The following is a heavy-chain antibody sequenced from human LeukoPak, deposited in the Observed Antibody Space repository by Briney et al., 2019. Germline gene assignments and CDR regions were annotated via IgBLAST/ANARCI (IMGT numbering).Heavy chain of an antibody. CDR3: ARSGTGLLRYYFDY. V-gene: IGHV4-39*07. J-gene: IGHJ4*02. CDR2: IYYSGST. D-gene: IGHD3-22*01. CDR1: GGSISSSSYY. Sequence: PSETLSLTCTVSGGSISSSSYYWGWLRQPPGKGLEWIGSIYYSGSTYYNPSLKSRVTISIDTSKNQFSLKLSSVTAADTAVYYCARSGTGLLRYYFDYWGQGTLITVSS.